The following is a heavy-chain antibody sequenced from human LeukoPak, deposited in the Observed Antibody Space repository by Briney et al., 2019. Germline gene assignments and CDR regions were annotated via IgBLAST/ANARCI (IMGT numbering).Heavy chain of an antibody. CDR2: IKRETDGGTI. D-gene: IGHD3-22*01. CDR3: TTDRYYDNSELQFQH. CDR1: GFTLNNAW. J-gene: IGHJ1*01. Sequence: GGSLRLSCAASGFTLNNAWMSWVRQAPGKGLEWLGRIKRETDGGTIDYAAPVKGRFTISRDDSRNTLYLQMDSLKIEDTALYYCTTDRYYDNSELQFQHWGQGTLVTVSS. V-gene: IGHV3-15*01.